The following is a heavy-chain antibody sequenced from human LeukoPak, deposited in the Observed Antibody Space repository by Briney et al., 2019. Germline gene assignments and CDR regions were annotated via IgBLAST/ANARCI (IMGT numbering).Heavy chain of an antibody. J-gene: IGHJ4*02. Sequence: PGGSLRLSCAASGITFSRFWMSWVRQAPGKGLQWVANIDQDGSEKHYVDSVKGRFTISRDNAENSLYLQMNSLRAEDTAVYYCARVPDSGSAIDYWGQGTLVTVSS. V-gene: IGHV3-7*01. CDR1: GITFSRFW. D-gene: IGHD1-26*01. CDR2: IDQDGSEK. CDR3: ARVPDSGSAIDY.